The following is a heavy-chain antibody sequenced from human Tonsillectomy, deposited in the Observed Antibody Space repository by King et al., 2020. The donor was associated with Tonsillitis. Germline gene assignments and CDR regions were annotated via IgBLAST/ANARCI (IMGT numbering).Heavy chain of an antibody. J-gene: IGHJ4*02. CDR1: GFTFSSYS. V-gene: IGHV3-21*01. D-gene: IGHD2-2*02. Sequence: VQLVESGGGLVKPGGSLRLSCAASGFTFSSYSMSWVRQAPGKGLEWVSSISSSSSYIYYADSVKGRFTVSRDNAKNSLYLQMNSLRAEDTAVYYCAGARGDCTGTSCYIPFDFWGQGTLVTVSS. CDR2: ISSSSSYI. CDR3: AGARGDCTGTSCYIPFDF.